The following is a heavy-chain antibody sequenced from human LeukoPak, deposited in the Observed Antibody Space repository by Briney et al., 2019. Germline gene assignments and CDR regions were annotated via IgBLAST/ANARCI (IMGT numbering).Heavy chain of an antibody. D-gene: IGHD2-2*01. CDR1: GGTFSSYT. CDR3: ASVYCSSTSCYSDY. Sequence: SVKVSCKASGGTFSSYTISWVRQAPGQGLEWMGRIIPILGIANYAQKFQGRLTITADKSTSTAYMELSSLRSEDTAVYYCASVYCSSTSCYSDYWGQGTLVTVSS. V-gene: IGHV1-69*02. J-gene: IGHJ4*02. CDR2: IIPILGIA.